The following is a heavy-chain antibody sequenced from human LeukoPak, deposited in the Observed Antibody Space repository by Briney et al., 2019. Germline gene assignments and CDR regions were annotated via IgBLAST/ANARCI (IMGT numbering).Heavy chain of an antibody. J-gene: IGHJ4*02. CDR2: IWYDGSNK. D-gene: IGHD3-22*01. CDR1: GFTFSVAW. CDR3: ARNSLGYYYDSSGYYYFDY. V-gene: IGHV3-33*08. Sequence: GGSLRLSCAASGFTFSVAWMSWVRQAPGKGLEWVAVIWYDGSNKYYADSVKGRFTISRDNSKNTLYLQMNSLRAEDTAVYYCARNSLGYYYDSSGYYYFDYWGQGTLVTVSS.